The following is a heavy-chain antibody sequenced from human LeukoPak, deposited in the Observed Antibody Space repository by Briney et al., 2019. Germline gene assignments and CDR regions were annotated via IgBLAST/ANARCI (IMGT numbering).Heavy chain of an antibody. J-gene: IGHJ4*02. Sequence: SQTRSLTCTVSGGSISSGGYYWSWIRQPPGKGLEWIGYIYHSGSTYYNPSLKSRVTISVDRSKNQFSLKLSSVTAADTAVYYCARDHYDFWSGYYTDYWGQGTLVTVSS. D-gene: IGHD3-3*01. CDR2: IYHSGST. V-gene: IGHV4-30-2*01. CDR3: ARDHYDFWSGYYTDY. CDR1: GGSISSGGYY.